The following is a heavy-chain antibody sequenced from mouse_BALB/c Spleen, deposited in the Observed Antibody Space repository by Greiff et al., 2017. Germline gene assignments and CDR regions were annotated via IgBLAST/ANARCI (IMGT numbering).Heavy chain of an antibody. CDR1: GFNIKDTY. CDR3: AEGPTVVDY. CDR2: IDPANGNT. D-gene: IGHD1-1*01. Sequence: EVKLMESGAELVKPGASVKLSCTASGFNIKDTYMHWVKQRPEQGLEWIGRIDPANGNTKYDPKFQGKATITADTSSNTAYLQLSSLTSEDTAVYYCAEGPTVVDYWGQGTTLTVSS. J-gene: IGHJ2*01. V-gene: IGHV14-3*02.